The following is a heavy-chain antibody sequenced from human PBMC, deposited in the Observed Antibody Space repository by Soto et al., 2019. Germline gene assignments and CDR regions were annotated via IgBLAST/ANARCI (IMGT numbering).Heavy chain of an antibody. D-gene: IGHD3-16*01. CDR3: VSQVGVDS. Sequence: QVQLVESVGGVVQPGRSLRLSCAASGFIFSSYNMYWVRQAPGKGLEWVSIISFDGSNKYYADSVKGRCSISRDNSKNTVFLQVDSLRAEDTAIYYCVSQVGVDSWGQGTLVTVSS. CDR2: ISFDGSNK. V-gene: IGHV3-30-3*01. CDR1: GFIFSSYN. J-gene: IGHJ4*02.